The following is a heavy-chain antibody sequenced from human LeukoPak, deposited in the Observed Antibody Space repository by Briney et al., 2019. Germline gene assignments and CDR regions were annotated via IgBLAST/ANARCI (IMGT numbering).Heavy chain of an antibody. J-gene: IGHJ4*02. D-gene: IGHD3-10*01. V-gene: IGHV3-74*01. Sequence: PGGSLRLSCAASGFTFTKYWMHWVRQVPRKGLIWVSRINNEGNDTNYADSVKGRFTISRDNAKNTLYLQMNGLRAEDTAVYYCARGIYGNFDYWGQGSLVTVSS. CDR1: GFTFTKYW. CDR3: ARGIYGNFDY. CDR2: INNEGNDT.